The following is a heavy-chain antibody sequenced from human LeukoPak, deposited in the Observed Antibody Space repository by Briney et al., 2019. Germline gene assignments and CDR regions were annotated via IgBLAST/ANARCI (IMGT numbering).Heavy chain of an antibody. CDR1: GFTFSSYW. CDR2: ISYDGSNK. CDR3: ARDLGRYCSGGSCYSLAY. J-gene: IGHJ4*02. D-gene: IGHD2-15*01. Sequence: GGSLRLSCAASGFTFSSYWMSWVRQAPGKGLEWVAVISYDGSNKYYADSVKGRFTISRDNSKNTLYLQMNSLRAEDTAVYYCARDLGRYCSGGSCYSLAYWGQGTLVTASS. V-gene: IGHV3-30-3*01.